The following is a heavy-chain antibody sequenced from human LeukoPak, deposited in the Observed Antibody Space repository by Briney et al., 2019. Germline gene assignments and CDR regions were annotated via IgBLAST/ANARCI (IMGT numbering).Heavy chain of an antibody. D-gene: IGHD2-2*01. CDR3: AKPATRIGWFDP. Sequence: GGSLRLSCAASGFTFSSCAMSWVRQAPGKGLKWVSAISGSGGSTYYADSVKGRFTISRDNSKNTLYLQMNSLRAEDTAVYYCAKPATRIGWFDPWGQGTLVTVSS. V-gene: IGHV3-23*01. CDR2: ISGSGGST. CDR1: GFTFSSCA. J-gene: IGHJ5*02.